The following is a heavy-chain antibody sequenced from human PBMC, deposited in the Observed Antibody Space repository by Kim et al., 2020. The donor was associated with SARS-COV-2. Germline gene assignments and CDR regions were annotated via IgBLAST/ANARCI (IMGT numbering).Heavy chain of an antibody. CDR1: GFTFSNAW. CDR3: ITYPYASLND. V-gene: IGHV3-15*01. Sequence: GGSLRLSCAASGFTFSNAWMTWVRQAPGKGLEWVGRIQSKTAGGTTEYAAAVKGRFTISRDDSENMLYLQMNSLKIEDTAVYYCITYPYASLNDWGQGTL. D-gene: IGHD2-2*01. J-gene: IGHJ4*02. CDR2: IQSKTAGGTT.